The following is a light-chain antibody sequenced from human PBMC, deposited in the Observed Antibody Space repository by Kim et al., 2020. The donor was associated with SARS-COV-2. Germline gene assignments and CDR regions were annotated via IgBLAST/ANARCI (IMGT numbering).Light chain of an antibody. CDR1: SSGVGCYNY. CDR3: CSYAGSFWV. Sequence: PGPSVTISCTGTSSGVGCYNYVSWYQQHPGKAPKLMIYDISKRPSGVPDRFSGSKSGNTASLTISGLQAEDEADYYCCSYAGSFWVFGGGTQLTVL. V-gene: IGLV2-11*01. J-gene: IGLJ3*02. CDR2: DIS.